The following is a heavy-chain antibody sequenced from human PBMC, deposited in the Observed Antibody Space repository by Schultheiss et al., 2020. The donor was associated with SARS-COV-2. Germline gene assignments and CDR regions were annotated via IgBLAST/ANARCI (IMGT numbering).Heavy chain of an antibody. CDR3: ARRGGDGYNGPAPDY. J-gene: IGHJ4*02. D-gene: IGHD5-24*01. V-gene: IGHV5-51*01. Sequence: GGSLRLSCKGSGYSFTSYWIGWVRQMPGKGLEWMGIIYPGDSDTRYSPSFQGQVTISADKSISTAYLQWSSLKASDTAMYYCARRGGDGYNGPAPDYWGQGTLVTVSS. CDR2: IYPGDSDT. CDR1: GYSFTSYW.